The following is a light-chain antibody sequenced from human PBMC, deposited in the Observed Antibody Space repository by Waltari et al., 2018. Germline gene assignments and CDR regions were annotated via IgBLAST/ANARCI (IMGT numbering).Light chain of an antibody. CDR2: LAS. J-gene: IGKJ4*01. CDR3: QQGYSGPLT. V-gene: IGKV1-39*01. Sequence: DLQMTPSPSFLSASVGNSVIFTCRASQSIATYLNWYQQQPGKPPKLLIYLASNSQSGVPSRFSGSGSGTDFTLTISGLQREDFATYYCQQGYSGPLTFGGGTKVEIK. CDR1: QSIATY.